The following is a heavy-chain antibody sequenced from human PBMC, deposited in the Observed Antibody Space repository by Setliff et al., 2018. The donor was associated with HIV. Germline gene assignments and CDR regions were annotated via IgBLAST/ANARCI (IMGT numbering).Heavy chain of an antibody. CDR3: LLDVPLILRTSPPL. J-gene: IGHJ4*02. V-gene: IGHV4-31*02. CDR1: GGSISSGGYY. Sequence: SETLSLTCTVSGGSISSGGYYWSWIRQHPGKGLEWIGYIYYSGSTYYNPSLKGRVTISVDTSKNQFSLKLNTVTAADTATYYCLLDVPLILRTSPPLWGQGTPVTVSS. CDR2: IYYSGST. D-gene: IGHD1-7*01.